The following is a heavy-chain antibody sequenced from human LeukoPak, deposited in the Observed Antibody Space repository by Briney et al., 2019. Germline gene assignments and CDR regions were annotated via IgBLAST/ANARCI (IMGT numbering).Heavy chain of an antibody. CDR2: INPNSGGT. D-gene: IGHD4-23*01. CDR3: ARDDYGGNSGPYYYYGMDV. CDR1: GYXFTGYY. J-gene: IGHJ6*02. Sequence: ASVKVSCKASGYXFTGYYIHWVRQAPGQGLEWMGWINPNSGGTNYAQKFQGRVTMTRDTSISTAYMELSRLRSDDTAVYYCARDDYGGNSGPYYYYGMDVWGQGTTVTVSS. V-gene: IGHV1-2*02.